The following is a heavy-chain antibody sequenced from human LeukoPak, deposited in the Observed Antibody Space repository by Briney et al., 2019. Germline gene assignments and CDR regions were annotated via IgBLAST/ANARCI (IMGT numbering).Heavy chain of an antibody. Sequence: ASVKVSCKASGYTFTSYDINWVRQATGQGLEWLGWMNPNRGNTGYSQNFQGRVTMTRDTSIDTAYMELTSLRYEDTAVYYCARVTQTDYDFDYWGQGTLVTVSS. CDR1: GYTFTSYD. CDR3: ARVTQTDYDFDY. V-gene: IGHV1-8*01. CDR2: MNPNRGNT. D-gene: IGHD4-17*01. J-gene: IGHJ4*02.